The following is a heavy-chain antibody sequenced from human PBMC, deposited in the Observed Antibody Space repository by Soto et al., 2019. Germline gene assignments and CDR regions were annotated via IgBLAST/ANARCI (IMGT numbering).Heavy chain of an antibody. J-gene: IGHJ4*02. CDR2: ISSDGSDE. Sequence: QVQLVESGGGVVQPGWSLRLSCTASRFSFSSYAMHWVRQAPGKGLEWVAKISSDGSDEDYLDSVKGRFTISRDNSKNTLYLQMNSLGPEDTAMYYCAKDRILGAAAGIWRSYFDSWGQGTLVTVSS. D-gene: IGHD6-13*01. CDR3: AKDRILGAAAGIWRSYFDS. CDR1: RFSFSSYA. V-gene: IGHV3-30*18.